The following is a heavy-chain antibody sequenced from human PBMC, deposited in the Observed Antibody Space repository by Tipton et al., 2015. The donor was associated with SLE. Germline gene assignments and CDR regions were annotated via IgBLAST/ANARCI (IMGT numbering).Heavy chain of an antibody. V-gene: IGHV4-59*12. CDR1: GGSISTYH. CDR2: IYYSGNT. D-gene: IGHD4-11*01. J-gene: IGHJ5*02. Sequence: TLSLTCTVSGGSISTYHWTWIRQSPGRGLEYIGYIYYSGNTNYNPSLKSRVTISVDTSKNQFSLKLSSVTAADTAVYYCARVDHSSLGEINWFDPWGQGTLVTVSS. CDR3: ARVDHSSLGEINWFDP.